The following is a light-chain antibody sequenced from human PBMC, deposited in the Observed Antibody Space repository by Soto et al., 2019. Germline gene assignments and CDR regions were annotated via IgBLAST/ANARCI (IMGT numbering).Light chain of an antibody. V-gene: IGLV2-14*01. CDR2: EVT. J-gene: IGLJ1*01. CDR1: STDVGGYNA. CDR3: NSFRVSHLYV. Sequence: QSVLSQPASVSGSPERTITISCTGTSTDVGGYNAVSWYQHHPGKAPKLIIYEVTHRPSGVSDRFSASKSGNTASLTISGLQAEDEADYYCNSFRVSHLYVFGTGTKVTVL.